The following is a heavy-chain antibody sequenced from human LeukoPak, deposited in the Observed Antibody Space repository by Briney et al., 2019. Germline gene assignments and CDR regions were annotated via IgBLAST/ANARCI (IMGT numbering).Heavy chain of an antibody. CDR3: ARDFGGGTLNWFDP. Sequence: GGSLRLSCEGSGFSLSAYNMNWVRQAPGKGLESVSYISSSSATIFYADSVKGRFTISRDNAKNSLYLHMNSLRAEDTAVYYCARDFGGGTLNWFDPWGQGTLVTVSS. CDR1: GFSLSAYN. CDR2: ISSSSATI. J-gene: IGHJ5*02. V-gene: IGHV3-48*01. D-gene: IGHD4-23*01.